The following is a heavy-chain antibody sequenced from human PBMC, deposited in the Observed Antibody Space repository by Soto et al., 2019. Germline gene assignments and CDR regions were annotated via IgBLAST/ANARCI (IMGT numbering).Heavy chain of an antibody. Sequence: QVQLQESGPGLVKPSGTLSLTCAVSGGSISSSNWWSWVRQPPGKGLEWIGEIYHSVSTNYNPSLKGRGTISVDKSKNQFSLKLSSVTAADTAVYYCARDQVWELLPMDYWGQGTLVTVSS. CDR1: GGSISSSNW. V-gene: IGHV4-4*02. J-gene: IGHJ4*02. D-gene: IGHD1-26*01. CDR2: IYHSVST. CDR3: ARDQVWELLPMDY.